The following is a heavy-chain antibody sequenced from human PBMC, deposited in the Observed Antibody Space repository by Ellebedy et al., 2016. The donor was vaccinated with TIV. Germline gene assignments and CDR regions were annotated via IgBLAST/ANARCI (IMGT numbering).Heavy chain of an antibody. J-gene: IGHJ4*02. Sequence: GESLKISXAASGFTFSQPWMSWVRQAPGKGLEWVGRIKSKSHGGTTDYATPVKGRFTISRDNSKNTLYLQMNSLRAEDTAVYYCAKDREQWLVLLPDYWGQGTLVTVSS. CDR2: IKSKSHGGTT. V-gene: IGHV3-15*01. CDR1: GFTFSQPW. D-gene: IGHD6-19*01. CDR3: AKDREQWLVLLPDY.